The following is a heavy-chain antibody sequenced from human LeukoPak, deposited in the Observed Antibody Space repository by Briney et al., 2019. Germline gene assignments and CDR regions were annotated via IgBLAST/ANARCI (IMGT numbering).Heavy chain of an antibody. V-gene: IGHV4-4*07. D-gene: IGHD6-6*01. CDR3: ARHSSSGAFDI. CDR1: GGSISNYY. J-gene: IGHJ3*02. CDR2: MYISGST. Sequence: SETLSLTCTVSGGSISNYYWSWIRQTAGKGLEWIGRMYISGSTNYNPSLKSRVTMSVDTSKNQFSLKLSSVTAADTAVYYCARHSSSGAFDIWGQGTMVTVSS.